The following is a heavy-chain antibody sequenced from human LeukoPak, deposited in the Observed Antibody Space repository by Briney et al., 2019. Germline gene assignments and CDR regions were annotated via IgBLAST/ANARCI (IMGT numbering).Heavy chain of an antibody. CDR3: ARDLLPAYYGDYHAFDI. D-gene: IGHD4-17*01. J-gene: IGHJ3*02. CDR1: GGSISSYY. CDR2: IYYSGST. Sequence: PSETLSLTCTVSGGSISSYYWTWIRQPPGKGLEWIGYIYYSGSTNYNPSLKSRVTISVDTSKNQFSLKLSSVTAADTAVYYCARDLLPAYYGDYHAFDIWGQGTMVTVSS. V-gene: IGHV4-59*01.